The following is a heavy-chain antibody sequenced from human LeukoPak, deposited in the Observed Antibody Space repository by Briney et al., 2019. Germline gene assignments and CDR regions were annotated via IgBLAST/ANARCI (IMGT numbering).Heavy chain of an antibody. Sequence: SETLSLTCTVSGGSISSTSYYWGWIRQPPGKGLEWIGTIYYSGSTYYNPSLRVTISVDTSKNQFSLKLSSVTAADTAVYYCARPATYCSSTSCYSRGYFDYWGQGTLVTVSS. CDR2: IYYSGST. CDR1: GGSISSTSYY. D-gene: IGHD2-2*02. CDR3: ARPATYCSSTSCYSRGYFDY. V-gene: IGHV4-39*01. J-gene: IGHJ4*02.